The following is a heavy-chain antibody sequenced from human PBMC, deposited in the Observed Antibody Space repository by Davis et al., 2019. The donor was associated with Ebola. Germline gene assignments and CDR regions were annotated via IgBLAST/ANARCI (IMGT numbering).Heavy chain of an antibody. V-gene: IGHV1-18*01. Sequence: ASVKASCKASGYTFTSYGISWVRQAPGQGLEWMGWISAYNGNTNYAQKLQGRVTMTTDTSTRTAYMELRSLRSDDTAVYYCARGRSMVATQVGLRYWGQGTLVTVSS. J-gene: IGHJ4*02. CDR3: ARGRSMVATQVGLRY. D-gene: IGHD5-12*01. CDR1: GYTFTSYG. CDR2: ISAYNGNT.